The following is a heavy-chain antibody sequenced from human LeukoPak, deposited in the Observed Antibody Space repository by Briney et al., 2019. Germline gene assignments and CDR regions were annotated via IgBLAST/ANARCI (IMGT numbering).Heavy chain of an antibody. D-gene: IGHD3-9*01. Sequence: GGSLRLSCAASGFTFSSYSMNWVRQAPGKGLEWVSSISSSSSYIYYADSVKGRFTISRDNAKNSLYLQMNSLRAEDTAVHYCARDPYPSYDILTGSPFFQHWGQGTLVTVSS. CDR2: ISSSSSYI. J-gene: IGHJ1*01. CDR3: ARDPYPSYDILTGSPFFQH. CDR1: GFTFSSYS. V-gene: IGHV3-21*01.